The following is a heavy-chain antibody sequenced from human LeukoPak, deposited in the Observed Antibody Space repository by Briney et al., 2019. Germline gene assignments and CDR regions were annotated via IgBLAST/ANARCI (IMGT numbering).Heavy chain of an antibody. J-gene: IGHJ6*02. V-gene: IGHV1-46*01. CDR3: AGPIVVVPAAILTSDYYYGMDV. Sequence: GASVKVSCKASGYTFTSYYIHWVRQAPGQGLEWMGIINPSGGSTSYAQNFQGRVTMTRDTSTSTVYMELSSLRSDDTAVYYCAGPIVVVPAAILTSDYYYGMDVWGQGTTVTVSS. CDR2: INPSGGST. D-gene: IGHD2-2*01. CDR1: GYTFTSYY.